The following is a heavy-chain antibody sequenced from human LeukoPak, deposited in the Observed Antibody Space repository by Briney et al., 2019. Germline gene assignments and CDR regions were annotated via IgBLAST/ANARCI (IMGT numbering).Heavy chain of an antibody. D-gene: IGHD3-10*01. Sequence: SETLSLTCTVSGGSISSYYLSWIRQPPGKGPEWIGYIYYSGSTNYNPSLKSRVTISVDTSKNQFSLKLSSVTAADTAVYYCARSITMVRGDPAIFDYWGQGTLVTVSS. CDR3: ARSITMVRGDPAIFDY. J-gene: IGHJ4*02. CDR2: IYYSGST. CDR1: GGSISSYY. V-gene: IGHV4-59*08.